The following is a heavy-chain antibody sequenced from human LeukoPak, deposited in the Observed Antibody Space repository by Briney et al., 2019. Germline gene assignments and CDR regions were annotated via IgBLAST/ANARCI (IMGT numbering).Heavy chain of an antibody. CDR3: ARDLDHRYCSSTSCPYYFDY. Sequence: ASVKVSCKASGGTFSSYAISWVRQAPGQGLEWMGGIIPIFGTANYAQKFQGRVTITADEPTSTAYMELSSLRSEDTAVYYCARDLDHRYCSSTSCPYYFDYWGQGTLVTVSS. V-gene: IGHV1-69*13. CDR1: GGTFSSYA. CDR2: IIPIFGTA. J-gene: IGHJ4*02. D-gene: IGHD2-2*01.